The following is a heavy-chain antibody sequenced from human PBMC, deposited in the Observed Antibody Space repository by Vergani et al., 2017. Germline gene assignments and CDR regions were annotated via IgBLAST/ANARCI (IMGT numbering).Heavy chain of an antibody. J-gene: IGHJ6*02. V-gene: IGHV3-21*01. CDR3: ARVPPKYYXSGPPEGYYYGMDV. Sequence: EVQLVESGGGLVKPGGSLRLSCAASGFPFSSYSMNGVRQAPGKGLEWVSSISSSSSYIYYADSVKGRFTISRDNAKNSLYLQMNSLRAEDTAVFYCARVPPKYYXSGPPEGYYYGMDVWGQGTTVTVSS. CDR2: ISSSSSYI. D-gene: IGHD3-10*01. CDR1: GFPFSSYS.